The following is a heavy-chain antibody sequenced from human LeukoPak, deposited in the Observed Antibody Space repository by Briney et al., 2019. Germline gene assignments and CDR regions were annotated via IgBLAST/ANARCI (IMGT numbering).Heavy chain of an antibody. CDR1: GYTFTSYA. J-gene: IGHJ6*02. V-gene: IGHV1-3*01. D-gene: IGHD6-6*01. CDR2: INAGNGNT. CDR3: ARAEYSSMRNYYYYYGMDV. Sequence: ASVKVSCKASGYTFTSYAMHWVRQAPGQRLEWMGWINAGNGNTKYSQKFQGRVTITRDTSASTAYMELSSPRSEDTAVYYCARAEYSSMRNYYYYYGMDVWGQGTTVTVSS.